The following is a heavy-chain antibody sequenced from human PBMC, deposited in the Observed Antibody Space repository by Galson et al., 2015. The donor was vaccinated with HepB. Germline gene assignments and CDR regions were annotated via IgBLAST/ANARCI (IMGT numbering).Heavy chain of an antibody. D-gene: IGHD3-22*01. CDR2: ISAYNGNT. V-gene: IGHV1-18*01. Sequence: SVKVSCKASGYTFTSYGISWVRQAPGQGLEWMGWISAYNGNTNYAQKLQGRVTMTTDTSTSTAYMELRSLRSDDTAVYYCARTHYYYDSSSDAFDIWGQGTMVTVSS. CDR1: GYTFTSYG. J-gene: IGHJ3*02. CDR3: ARTHYYYDSSSDAFDI.